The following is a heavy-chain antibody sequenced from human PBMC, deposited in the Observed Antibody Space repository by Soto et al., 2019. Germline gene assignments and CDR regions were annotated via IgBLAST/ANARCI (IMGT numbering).Heavy chain of an antibody. CDR2: IDPSDSYT. CDR3: ARGVDYYDSSGYSNWFDP. Sequence: GESLKISCKGSGYIFTSYWISWGRQMPVKVLEWMGRIDPSDSYTNYSPSFQGHVTISADKSISTAYLQWSSLKASDTAMYYCARGVDYYDSSGYSNWFDPWGQGTLVTVSS. V-gene: IGHV5-10-1*01. CDR1: GYIFTSYW. D-gene: IGHD3-22*01. J-gene: IGHJ5*02.